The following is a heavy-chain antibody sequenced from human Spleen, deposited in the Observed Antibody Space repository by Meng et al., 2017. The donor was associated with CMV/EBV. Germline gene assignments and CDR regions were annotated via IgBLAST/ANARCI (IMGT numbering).Heavy chain of an antibody. CDR2: ISYDGSNI. CDR1: GFTFNTQA. Sequence: GESLKISCAASGFTFNTQAMHWVRQAPGKGLEWVAVISYDGSNIYYADSVKGRFTISRDNSKNTLYLQMISLRVEDTAVFYCARDYRKLRYFDSWGQGTLVTVSS. D-gene: IGHD3-9*01. CDR3: ARDYRKLRYFDS. J-gene: IGHJ4*02. V-gene: IGHV3-30-3*01.